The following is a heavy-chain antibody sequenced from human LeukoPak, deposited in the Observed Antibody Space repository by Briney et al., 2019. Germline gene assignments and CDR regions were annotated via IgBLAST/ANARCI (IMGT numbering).Heavy chain of an antibody. V-gene: IGHV1-2*02. CDR1: GYTFTGYY. J-gene: IGHJ4*02. Sequence: ASVKVSCKASGYTFTGYYMHWVRQAPGQGLEWMGWINPNSGGTNYALKFQGRVTMTRDTSISTAYMELSRLRSDDTAVYYCARGVVGATKFDYWGQGTLVTVSS. CDR2: INPNSGGT. D-gene: IGHD1-26*01. CDR3: ARGVVGATKFDY.